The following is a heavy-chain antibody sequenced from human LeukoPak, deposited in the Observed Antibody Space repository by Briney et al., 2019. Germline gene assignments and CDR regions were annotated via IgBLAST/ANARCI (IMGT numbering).Heavy chain of an antibody. J-gene: IGHJ4*02. D-gene: IGHD3-3*01. CDR2: IYYSGST. CDR3: ARARDFWSGYYFDY. CDR1: GGSISSSSYY. Sequence: PSETLSLTGTVSGGSISSSSYYWGWIRQPPGKGLEWIGSIYYSGSTYYNPSLKSRVTISVDTSKNQFSLKLSSVTAADTAVYYCARARDFWSGYYFDYWGQGTLVTVSS. V-gene: IGHV4-39*07.